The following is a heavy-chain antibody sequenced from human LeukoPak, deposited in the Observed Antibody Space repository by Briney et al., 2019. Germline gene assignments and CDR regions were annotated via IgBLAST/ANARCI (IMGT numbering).Heavy chain of an antibody. CDR3: ARGERYSRAPRQNDY. D-gene: IGHD6-19*01. V-gene: IGHV1-69*04. CDR1: GFTFTSSA. CDR2: IIPILGIA. J-gene: IGHJ4*02. Sequence: SVKVSCKASGFTFTSSAVQWVRQARGQRLEWMGRIIPILGIANYAQKFQGRVTITADKSTSTAYMELSSLRSEDTAVYYCARGERYSRAPRQNDYWGQGTLVTVSS.